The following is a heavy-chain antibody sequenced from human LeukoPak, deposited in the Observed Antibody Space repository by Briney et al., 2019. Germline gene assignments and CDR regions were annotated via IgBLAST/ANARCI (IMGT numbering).Heavy chain of an antibody. Sequence: PSETLSLTCAVSGYSISSGYYWGWIRQPPGKGLEWIGSIYHSGSTYYNPSLRSRVTISVDTSKNQFSLKLSSVTAADTAVYYCARLSYYYYYMDVWGKGTTVTVSS. CDR1: GYSISSGYY. CDR3: ARLSYYYYYMDV. V-gene: IGHV4-38-2*01. CDR2: IYHSGST. J-gene: IGHJ6*03.